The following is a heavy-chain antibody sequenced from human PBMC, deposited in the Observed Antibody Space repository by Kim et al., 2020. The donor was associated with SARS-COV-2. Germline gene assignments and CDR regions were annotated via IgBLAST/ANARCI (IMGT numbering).Heavy chain of an antibody. CDR1: GFTFSSYA. V-gene: IGHV3-23*03. Sequence: GGSLRLSCAASGFTFSSYAMSWVRQAPGKGLEWVSVIYSGGSSTYYADSVKGRFTISRDNSKNTLYLQMNSLRAEDTAVYYCAKVGCSSTSCYADAFDI. J-gene: IGHJ3*02. CDR2: IYSGGSST. D-gene: IGHD2-2*01. CDR3: AKVGCSSTSCYADAFDI.